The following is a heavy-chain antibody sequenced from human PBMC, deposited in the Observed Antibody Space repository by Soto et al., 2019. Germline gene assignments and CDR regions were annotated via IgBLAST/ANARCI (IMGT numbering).Heavy chain of an antibody. CDR2: INHSGST. CDR3: ARGPAESTYYDFWSGYYYSGSDGMDV. J-gene: IGHJ6*02. CDR1: GGSFSGYY. Sequence: QVQLQQWGAGLLKPSETLSLTCAVYGGSFSGYYWSWIRQPPGKGLEWIGEINHSGSTNYNPSLKSRVTISVDTSKNQFSLKLSSVTAADTAVYYCARGPAESTYYDFWSGYYYSGSDGMDVWGQGTTVTVSS. D-gene: IGHD3-3*01. V-gene: IGHV4-34*01.